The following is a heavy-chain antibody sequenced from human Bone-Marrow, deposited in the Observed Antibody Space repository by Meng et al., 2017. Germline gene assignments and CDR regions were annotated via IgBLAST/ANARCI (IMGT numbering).Heavy chain of an antibody. Sequence: GGSLRLSCAASGFTFSSYAMHWVRQAPGKGLEWVAVISYDGSNKYYADSVKGRFTISRDNSKNTLYLQMNSLRAEDTAVYYCARDRELAAAGSTDYWGQGTLVTVSS. J-gene: IGHJ4*02. CDR1: GFTFSSYA. D-gene: IGHD6-13*01. CDR3: ARDRELAAAGSTDY. V-gene: IGHV3-30*04. CDR2: ISYDGSNK.